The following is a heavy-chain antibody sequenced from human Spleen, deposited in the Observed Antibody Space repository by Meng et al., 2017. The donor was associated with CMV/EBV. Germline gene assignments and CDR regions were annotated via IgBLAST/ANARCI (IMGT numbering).Heavy chain of an antibody. CDR1: RPTFNSYS. Sequence: CKASRPTFNSYSIYWVRQAPGQGLECVGGIIPIFGTVNYAQRFQGRVTITTDESTSTAYMELSSLRSDDTAMYYCARSHTNDYGDFGYWGQGTLVTVSS. CDR3: ARSHTNDYGDFGY. D-gene: IGHD4-17*01. J-gene: IGHJ4*02. CDR2: IIPIFGTV. V-gene: IGHV1-69*05.